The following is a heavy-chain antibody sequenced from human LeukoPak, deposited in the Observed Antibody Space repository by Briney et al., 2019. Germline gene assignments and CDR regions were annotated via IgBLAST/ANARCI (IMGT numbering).Heavy chain of an antibody. J-gene: IGHJ3*01. Sequence: PGGSLRLSCAASGFTISSNYMSWVRQAPGKGLEWVSVIYSGGNTYYPDSVKGRFTISRDNSKNTLYLQMNSVRAEDTAVYYCGIDIGRGCAFDVWGQGTMVTVSS. V-gene: IGHV3-53*01. D-gene: IGHD3-16*01. CDR1: GFTISSNY. CDR2: IYSGGNT. CDR3: GIDIGRGCAFDV.